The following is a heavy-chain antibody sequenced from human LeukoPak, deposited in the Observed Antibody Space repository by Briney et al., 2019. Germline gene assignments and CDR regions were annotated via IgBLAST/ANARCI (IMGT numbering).Heavy chain of an antibody. CDR3: AKSEIGY. Sequence: HPGGSLRLSCAASGFTFSTYAIHWVRQAPGKGLEWVAVISYDGSNKYYADSVKGRFTISRDNSKNTLYLQMNSLRAEDTAVYYCAKSEIGYWGQGTLVTVSS. CDR2: ISYDGSNK. J-gene: IGHJ4*02. CDR1: GFTFSTYA. V-gene: IGHV3-30*18.